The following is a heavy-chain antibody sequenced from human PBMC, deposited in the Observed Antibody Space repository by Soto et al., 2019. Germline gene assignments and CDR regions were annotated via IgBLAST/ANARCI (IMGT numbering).Heavy chain of an antibody. V-gene: IGHV3-15*07. J-gene: IGHJ6*02. CDR1: GFTFTNAW. CDR3: TAGGVPAAAKGYYYYAMDV. CDR2: IKSKTDGGTA. D-gene: IGHD2-2*01. Sequence: EVQLVESGGGLVKPGVSLRLSCAASGFTFTNAWMNWVRQAPGKGLEWVGRIKSKTDGGTADYAAPVKGRFTISRDDSRTTRYLKMNSLKAEDTAVYYCTAGGVPAAAKGYYYYAMDVWGQGTTVTVSS.